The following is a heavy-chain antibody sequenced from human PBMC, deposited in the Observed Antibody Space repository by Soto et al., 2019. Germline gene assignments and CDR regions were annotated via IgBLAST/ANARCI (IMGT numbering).Heavy chain of an antibody. CDR1: GYTFTSYG. V-gene: IGHV1-18*01. Sequence: GASVKVSCKASGYTFTSYGISWVRQAPGQGLEWMGWISAYNGNTNYAQKLQGRVTMTTDTSTSTAYMELRSLRSDDTAVYYCARVKVLGYCSGGSCPTSDFDYWGQGTLVTVSS. CDR3: ARVKVLGYCSGGSCPTSDFDY. J-gene: IGHJ4*02. CDR2: ISAYNGNT. D-gene: IGHD2-15*01.